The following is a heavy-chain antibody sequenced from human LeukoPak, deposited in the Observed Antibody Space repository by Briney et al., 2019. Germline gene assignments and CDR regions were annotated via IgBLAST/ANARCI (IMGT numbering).Heavy chain of an antibody. CDR2: MNPGGGST. Sequence: VASVTVSFKASGYSFTNYYMHWVRRAPGQGREGMGIMNPGGGSTRSAQNFQDRVTMTRDTSTNTVYMELSSLRSEDTAVYYCARGPATATALPFDYWGQGTLVTVSS. CDR3: ARGPATATALPFDY. V-gene: IGHV1-46*01. J-gene: IGHJ4*02. D-gene: IGHD6-13*01. CDR1: GYSFTNYY.